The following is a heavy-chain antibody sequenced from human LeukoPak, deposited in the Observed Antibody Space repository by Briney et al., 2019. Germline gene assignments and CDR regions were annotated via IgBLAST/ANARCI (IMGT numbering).Heavy chain of an antibody. CDR3: ARDRVATTGGGMDV. V-gene: IGHV3-30*14. D-gene: IGHD5-12*01. CDR1: GFTFSSYA. CDR2: ISYDGSNK. Sequence: GGSLRLSCAASGFTFSSYAMHWVRQAPGKGLEWVAVISYDGSNKYYADSVKGRFTVSRDNSKNTLYLLMNSLRAEDTAVYYCARDRVATTGGGMDVWGQGTTVIVSS. J-gene: IGHJ6*02.